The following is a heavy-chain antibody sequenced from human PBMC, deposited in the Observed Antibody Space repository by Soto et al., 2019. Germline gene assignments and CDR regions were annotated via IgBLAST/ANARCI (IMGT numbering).Heavy chain of an antibody. J-gene: IGHJ4*02. Sequence: QVQLVQSGAEVKKPGSSVKVSCKASGGTFSSYSISWVRQSPGQGLEWIGGIIPIFGTANYAQKFQGRVTITADASTSTAYMELSSLRSEATAVYYCARINRSGWYEAIDYWGQGTLVTVSS. CDR2: IIPIFGTA. V-gene: IGHV1-69*12. CDR3: ARINRSGWYEAIDY. D-gene: IGHD6-19*01. CDR1: GGTFSSYS.